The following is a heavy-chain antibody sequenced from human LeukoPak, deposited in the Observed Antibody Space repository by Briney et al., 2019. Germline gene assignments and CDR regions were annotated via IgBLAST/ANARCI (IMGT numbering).Heavy chain of an antibody. CDR2: ISGSGGST. J-gene: IGHJ4*02. CDR3: AKLGTRLPVWYYFDY. Sequence: GGSLILSCAASGFTFSSYAMSWVRQAPGKGLEWVSAISGSGGSTYYADSVKGRFTISRDNSTNTLYLQMNSLRAEDTAVYYCAKLGTRLPVWYYFDYWGQGTLVTVSS. D-gene: IGHD2-2*01. CDR1: GFTFSSYA. V-gene: IGHV3-23*01.